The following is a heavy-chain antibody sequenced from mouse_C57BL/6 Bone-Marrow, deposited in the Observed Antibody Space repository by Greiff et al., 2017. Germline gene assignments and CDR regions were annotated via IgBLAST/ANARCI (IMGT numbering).Heavy chain of an antibody. D-gene: IGHD2-2*01. CDR1: GYTFTSYW. CDR3: AREDGYGVFAY. CDR2: IDTSDSYT. J-gene: IGHJ3*01. Sequence: QVQLQQPGAELVMPGASVKLSCKASGYTFTSYWMPWVKQRPGQGLEWIGAIDTSDSYTNYNQKFKGKSTLTVDKSSSPAYMQLSSLTSEDSAVYDCAREDGYGVFAYWGQGTLVTVSA. V-gene: IGHV1-69*01.